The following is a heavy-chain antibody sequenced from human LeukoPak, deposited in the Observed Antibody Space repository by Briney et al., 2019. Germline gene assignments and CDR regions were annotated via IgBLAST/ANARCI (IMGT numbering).Heavy chain of an antibody. CDR1: GYTFTSYY. V-gene: IGHV1-46*01. J-gene: IGHJ3*02. CDR3: ARDKGNYWAGGDAFDI. D-gene: IGHD1-7*01. Sequence: ASVKVSCKASGYTFTSYYMHWVRQAPGQGLEGMGIINPSGGSTSYAQKFQGRVTITADESTSTAYMELSSLRSEDTAVYYCARDKGNYWAGGDAFDIWGQGTMVTVSS. CDR2: INPSGGST.